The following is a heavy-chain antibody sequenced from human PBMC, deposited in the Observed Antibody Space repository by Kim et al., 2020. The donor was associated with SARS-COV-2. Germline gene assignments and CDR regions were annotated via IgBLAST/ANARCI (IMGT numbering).Heavy chain of an antibody. Sequence: SETLSLTCAYGGSFTGYYWSWIRQPPGKGLEWIGEINNSGSINYNPSLKTRVVISADTSKSHFSLRLSSVTAADTAVYYCTRGELIADYYYGMDVWGQGT. CDR2: INNSGSI. CDR3: TRGELIADYYYGMDV. D-gene: IGHD6-13*01. V-gene: IGHV4-34*01. J-gene: IGHJ6*02. CDR1: GGSFTGYY.